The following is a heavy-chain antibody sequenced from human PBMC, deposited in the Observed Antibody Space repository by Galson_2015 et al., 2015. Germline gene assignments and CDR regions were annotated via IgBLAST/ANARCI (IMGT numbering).Heavy chain of an antibody. CDR2: IYNSGST. J-gene: IGHJ4*02. Sequence: TLSLNCTVSGGSISSGGYYWRWIREHPGKGLELIGYIYNSGSTYYKPSLKSRVTISVDTSKNQFSLKLSSVTDPDTAVYYCERWMMVCTNGVCYGDWGQGTLVTVSS. V-gene: IGHV4-31*03. CDR1: GGSISSGGYY. D-gene: IGHD2-8*01. CDR3: ERWMMVCTNGVCYGD.